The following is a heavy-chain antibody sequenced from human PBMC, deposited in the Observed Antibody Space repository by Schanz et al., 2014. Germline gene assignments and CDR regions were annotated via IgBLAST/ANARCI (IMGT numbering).Heavy chain of an antibody. J-gene: IGHJ4*02. CDR1: GYIFINSG. Sequence: QIQLVQSGPEVKKPGATVKVSCKASGYIFINSGISWVRQAPGQGLEWMGWISVYNHNKEYDQKFQGRVTMTTDTSTSTACMALTDMRYDDAAVYYCAGEHRCFDRDDLYYFDSWGQGTLVTVSS. CDR3: AGEHRCFDRDDLYYFDS. D-gene: IGHD1-1*01. V-gene: IGHV1-18*01. CDR2: ISVYNHNK.